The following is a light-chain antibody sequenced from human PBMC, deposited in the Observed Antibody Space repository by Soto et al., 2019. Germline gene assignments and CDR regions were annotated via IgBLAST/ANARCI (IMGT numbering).Light chain of an antibody. CDR1: SSDVGGYNY. J-gene: IGLJ1*01. CDR2: DVS. Sequence: QSVLTQPASVSGSPGQSITISCTGTSSDVGGYNYVSWYQQHPGKAPKLMIYDVSNRPSGVSNRFSGSKSGNTASLTISGLQAEDEADYYCSSNTSRRTLYVFGTGTKVTVL. CDR3: SSNTSRRTLYV. V-gene: IGLV2-14*01.